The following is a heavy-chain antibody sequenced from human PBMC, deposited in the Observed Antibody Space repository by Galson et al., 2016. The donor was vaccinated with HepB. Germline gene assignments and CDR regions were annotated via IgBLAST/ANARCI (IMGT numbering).Heavy chain of an antibody. D-gene: IGHD2-2*02. Sequence: SLRLSCAASGFTFSTYGTHWVRQAPGKGLEWVAVIWHDGSNKYYADSVKGRFTISRDSSTLYLQMNSLRAEDKAVYHCARDRLGSDIPFDYWGQGTLVTVSS. V-gene: IGHV3-33*08. J-gene: IGHJ4*02. CDR3: ARDRLGSDIPFDY. CDR2: IWHDGSNK. CDR1: GFTFSTYG.